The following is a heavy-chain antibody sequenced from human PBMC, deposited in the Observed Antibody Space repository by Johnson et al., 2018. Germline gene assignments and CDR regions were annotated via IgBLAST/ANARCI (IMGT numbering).Heavy chain of an antibody. CDR3: ARDTSGYSYEDIQY. J-gene: IGHJ1*01. V-gene: IGHV3-64*01. Sequence: VELGQSGGGLVQPGGSLRLSCAASGFTFSTYAMHWVRQAPGKGLEYVSTISRNGDSTYYANAVKGRFTISRDNSKNTLYLQMASLRAEEMAVYYCARDTSGYSYEDIQYWGQGTLVTVSS. CDR2: ISRNGDST. D-gene: IGHD3-22*01. CDR1: GFTFSTYA.